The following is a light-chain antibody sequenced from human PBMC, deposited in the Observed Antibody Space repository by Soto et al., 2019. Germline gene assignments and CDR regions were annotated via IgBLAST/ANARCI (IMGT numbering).Light chain of an antibody. J-gene: IGKJ1*01. CDR3: QQYNSYSRT. CDR2: DAS. V-gene: IGKV1-33*01. CDR1: QDIRKY. Sequence: DIQMTQSPSSVSASVGDRVTITCQATQDIRKYLNWYQQKPGKAPKLLIYDASSLETGVPSRFSGSGSGTDFTLTISSLQPEDFATYYCQQYNSYSRTFGQGTKVDIK.